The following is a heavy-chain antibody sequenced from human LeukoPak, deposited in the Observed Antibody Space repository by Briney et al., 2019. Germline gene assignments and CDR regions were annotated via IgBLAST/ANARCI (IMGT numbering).Heavy chain of an antibody. D-gene: IGHD4/OR15-4a*01. J-gene: IGHJ4*02. V-gene: IGHV3-23*01. CDR2: ISGSGVST. Sequence: GGSLRLSCAASGFTFSSYGMSWVRQAPGKGLEWVSSISGSGVSTYYADSVMGRFTISRDNSKDTLYLQMNSLRAEDTAVYYCARVFGAGYSDYWGQGTLVTVSS. CDR1: GFTFSSYG. CDR3: ARVFGAGYSDY.